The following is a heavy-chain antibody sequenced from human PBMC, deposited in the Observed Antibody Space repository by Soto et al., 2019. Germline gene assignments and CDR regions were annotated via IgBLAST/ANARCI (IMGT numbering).Heavy chain of an antibody. J-gene: IGHJ6*02. CDR2: INSDGGRA. CDR3: AREYVVMGATRYDMDV. CDR1: GITFSSYW. D-gene: IGHD2-15*01. V-gene: IGHV3-74*01. Sequence: EVQLVESGGGLVQPGGSLRLSCAASGITFSSYWIHWVRQPPGKGLVWVSRINSDGGRASYADSVKGRFTISRDNAKDTLYLQMNSLRAEDTAVYYCAREYVVMGATRYDMDVWGQGTTVTVSS.